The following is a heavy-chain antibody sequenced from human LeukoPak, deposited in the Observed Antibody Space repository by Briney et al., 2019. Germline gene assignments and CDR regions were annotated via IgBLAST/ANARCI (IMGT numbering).Heavy chain of an antibody. Sequence: RGSPRLSCAASGFTFSSYEMNWVGQAPGKGLEWVSYISSSGTTIHYAASVKGRFTISRDSATNSLSLQVNSLRAEDTAVYYCARGYSGGLDYWGQERLASVSS. CDR1: GFTFSSYE. J-gene: IGHJ4*01. CDR2: ISSSGTTI. D-gene: IGHD6-19*01. CDR3: ARGYSGGLDY. V-gene: IGHV3-48*03.